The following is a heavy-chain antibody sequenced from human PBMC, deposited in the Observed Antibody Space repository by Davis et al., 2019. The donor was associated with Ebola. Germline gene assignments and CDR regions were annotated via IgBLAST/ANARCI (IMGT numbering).Heavy chain of an antibody. CDR3: ARSHSDWLLPFDY. V-gene: IGHV3-21*01. D-gene: IGHD3-9*01. Sequence: GGSLRLSCSVSGFTFSNYAMNWVRQAPGKGLEWVSTISSSSNYIYYAESVKGRFTISRDNAKNSLTLQMNSLGAEDTAVYYCARSHSDWLLPFDYWGQGTLATVSS. CDR1: GFTFSNYA. CDR2: ISSSSNYI. J-gene: IGHJ4*02.